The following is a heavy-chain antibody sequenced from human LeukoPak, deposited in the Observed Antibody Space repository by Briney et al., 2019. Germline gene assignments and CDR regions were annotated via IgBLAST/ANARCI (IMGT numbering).Heavy chain of an antibody. CDR3: AAGTLVSGGSNNWFDP. Sequence: ASVKVSCKASGYTFTTYDINWLRQATGQGLEWMGRIIPILGIANYAQKFQGRVTITADKSTSTAYMELSSLRSEDTAVYYCAAGTLVSGGSNNWFDPWGQGTLVAVSS. D-gene: IGHD2-15*01. CDR2: IIPILGIA. CDR1: GYTFTTYD. V-gene: IGHV1-69*04. J-gene: IGHJ5*02.